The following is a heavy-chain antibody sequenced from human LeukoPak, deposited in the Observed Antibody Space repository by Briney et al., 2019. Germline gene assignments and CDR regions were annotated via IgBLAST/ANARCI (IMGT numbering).Heavy chain of an antibody. V-gene: IGHV4-38-2*01. CDR2: IYHSGDT. CDR3: AGVAYDFWSGYNPPFYFDY. D-gene: IGHD3-3*01. J-gene: IGHJ4*02. CDR1: GYSISGGYY. Sequence: SETLSLTCAVSGYSISGGYYWGWIRQPPGKGLEWIATIYHSGDTYYNPSLKSRVTISVDTSKNQFSLKLNSVTAADTAVYYCAGVAYDFWSGYNPPFYFDYWGQGTPATVSS.